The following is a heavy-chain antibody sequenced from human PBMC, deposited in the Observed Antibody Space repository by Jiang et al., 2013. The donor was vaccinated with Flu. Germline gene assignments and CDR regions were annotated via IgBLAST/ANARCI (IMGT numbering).Heavy chain of an antibody. CDR2: INTNTGNP. CDR3: TRGGRAGSTGWYDYFEY. CDR1: GYTLTTYA. D-gene: IGHD6-19*01. V-gene: IGHV7-4-1*02. Sequence: SELKEPGASVKVSCKASGYTLTTYAMNWVRQAPGQGLEWMGWINTNTGNPKHAQGFTGRFVFSLDTSVSTAYLQISGLQAEDTVVYYCTRGGRAGSTGWYDYFEYWGQGTLVTVSS. J-gene: IGHJ4*02.